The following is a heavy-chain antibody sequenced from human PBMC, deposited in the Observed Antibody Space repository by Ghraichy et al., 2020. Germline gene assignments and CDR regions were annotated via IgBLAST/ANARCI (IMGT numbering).Heavy chain of an antibody. V-gene: IGHV4-59*01. CDR1: GGSMSTYH. CDR3: ARDGLDLRLKGARPVFFYHGMDV. Sequence: SETLSLTCSVSGGSMSTYHWSWIRQPPGKALEWVGHIFYSGSTTYNPSLKSRVTISVDTSKNQFSLRLTSVTAADTAVYYCARDGLDLRLKGARPVFFYHGMDVWGQGTTVTVSS. J-gene: IGHJ6*02. CDR2: IFYSGST. D-gene: IGHD6-6*01.